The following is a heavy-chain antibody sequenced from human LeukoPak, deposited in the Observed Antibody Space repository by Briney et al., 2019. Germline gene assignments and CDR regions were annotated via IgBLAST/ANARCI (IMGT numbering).Heavy chain of an antibody. J-gene: IGHJ3*02. CDR2: MNPNSGNT. Sequence: GASVKVSCKASGYTFTSYDINWVRQATGQGLEWMGWMNPNSGNTGYAQKFQGRVTMTRNTSISTAYMELSSLRSEDTAVYYCARGLIHTIFGVVSRAGAFDIWGQGTMVTVSS. CDR3: ARGLIHTIFGVVSRAGAFDI. CDR1: GYTFTSYD. V-gene: IGHV1-8*01. D-gene: IGHD3-3*01.